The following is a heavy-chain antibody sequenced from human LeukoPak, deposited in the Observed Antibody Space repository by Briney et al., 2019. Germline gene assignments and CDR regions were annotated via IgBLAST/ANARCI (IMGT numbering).Heavy chain of an antibody. CDR1: GFTFSNYW. CDR2: IKHDGSEE. J-gene: IGHJ4*02. D-gene: IGHD1-1*01. Sequence: GGSLRLSCAASGFTFSNYWMSWVRQAPGKGLEWVANIKHDGSEEYYVDSVKGRFTISRDNAKKSLYLQMNSLRAEDTAVYYCARDSPGYLAYDSWGQGTLVTVSS. CDR3: ARDSPGYLAYDS. V-gene: IGHV3-7*04.